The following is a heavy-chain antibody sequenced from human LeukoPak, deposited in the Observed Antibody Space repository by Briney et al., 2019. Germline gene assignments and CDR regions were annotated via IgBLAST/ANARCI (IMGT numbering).Heavy chain of an antibody. J-gene: IGHJ4*02. Sequence: HPGGSLRLSCAASGFTFSSCAMHWVRQAPGNGLEWLAVISYDVSNKYYADSVKGRFTISRDNSKNTLYLQMNSLRAEDTAVYYCARDASSIAARLTFYYFDYWGQGTLVTVSS. CDR1: GFTFSSCA. CDR2: ISYDVSNK. CDR3: ARDASSIAARLTFYYFDY. V-gene: IGHV3-30-3*01. D-gene: IGHD6-6*01.